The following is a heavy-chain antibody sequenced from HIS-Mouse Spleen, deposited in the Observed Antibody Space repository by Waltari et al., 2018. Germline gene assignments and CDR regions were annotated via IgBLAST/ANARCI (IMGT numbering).Heavy chain of an antibody. V-gene: IGHV4-39*01. CDR1: GCPISSSSYY. CDR3: ARKRTASGWFDP. J-gene: IGHJ5*02. D-gene: IGHD2-21*02. CDR2: IYYSGST. Sequence: QLQLQESGPGLVKPSETLSLTCPVSGCPISSSSYYWGWIRQPPGKGLEWIGSIYYSGSTYYNPSLKSRVTISVDTSKNQFSLKLSSVTAADTAVYYCARKRTASGWFDPWGQGTLVTVSS.